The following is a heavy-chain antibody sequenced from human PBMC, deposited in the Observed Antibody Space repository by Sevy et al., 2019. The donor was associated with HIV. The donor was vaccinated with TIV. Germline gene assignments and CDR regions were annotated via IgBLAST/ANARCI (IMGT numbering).Heavy chain of an antibody. CDR2: LSFGCGEI. J-gene: IGHJ4*02. CDR3: AREGCTKPHDY. Sequence: QLGGSLRLSCAASGFTFSKYSMSWVHQPPGKGLEWVSTLSFGCGEINYADSVKGRFTISRDNSKSSVYLQMNNLRPEDTAVYYCAREGCTKPHDYWGQGTLVTVSS. D-gene: IGHD2-8*01. V-gene: IGHV3-23*01. CDR1: GFTFSKYS.